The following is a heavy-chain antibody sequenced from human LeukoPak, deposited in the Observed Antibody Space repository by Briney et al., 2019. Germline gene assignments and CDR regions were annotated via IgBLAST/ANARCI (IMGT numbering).Heavy chain of an antibody. CDR1: GFTFSSYW. J-gene: IGHJ4*02. CDR2: INSDGSST. CDR3: ARYYYDSSGYYYGEVYFDY. V-gene: IGHV3-74*01. D-gene: IGHD3-22*01. Sequence: GGSLRLSCAASGFTFSSYWMHWVRQAPGKGLVWVSRINSDGSSTSYADSVKGRFTISRDNAKNTLYLQMNSLRAEDTAVYYCARYYYDSSGYYYGEVYFDYWGQGTLVTVSS.